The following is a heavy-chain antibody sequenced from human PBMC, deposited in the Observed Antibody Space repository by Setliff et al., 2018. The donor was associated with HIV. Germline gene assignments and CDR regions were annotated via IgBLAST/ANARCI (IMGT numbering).Heavy chain of an antibody. CDR1: GYTFTSYG. J-gene: IGHJ4*02. CDR2: ISAYNGNT. Sequence: ASVKVSCKASGYTFTSYGISWVRQAPGQGLEWMGWISAYNGNTNYAQKLQGRVTMTTDTSTSTAYMELSSLRSEDTAVYYCAVNYDSSGYYGRHFDYWGQGTLVTVSS. CDR3: AVNYDSSGYYGRHFDY. D-gene: IGHD3-22*01. V-gene: IGHV1-18*01.